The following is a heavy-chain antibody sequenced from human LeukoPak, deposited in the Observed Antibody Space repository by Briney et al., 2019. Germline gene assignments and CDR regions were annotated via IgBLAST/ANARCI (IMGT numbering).Heavy chain of an antibody. D-gene: IGHD3-22*01. J-gene: IGHJ4*02. V-gene: IGHV3-64*01. CDR2: ITSNGGTT. CDR3: AKDGFDYYDSSGYYYFNY. Sequence: PGGSLRLSCVASGFSLSTYDMYWVRQAPGKGLEYVSAITSNGGTTYYANSVKGRFTISRDNSKNTLYLQMGSLRAEDMAVYYCAKDGFDYYDSSGYYYFNYWGQGTLVTVSS. CDR1: GFSLSTYD.